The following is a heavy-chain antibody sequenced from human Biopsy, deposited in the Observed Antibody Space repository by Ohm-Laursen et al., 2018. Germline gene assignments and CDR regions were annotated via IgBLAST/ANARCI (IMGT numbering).Heavy chain of an antibody. CDR1: GHSITNRD. CDR3: ARDETGSSVFGPYYYGMDV. V-gene: IGHV1-46*01. J-gene: IGHJ6*02. D-gene: IGHD3-9*01. CDR2: INPTGGTT. Sequence: SSVKVSCKASGHSITNRDINWVRQATGQGLEWMGIINPTGGTTSYAEKFQGRVTLTRDTSTGTVYLELNSLIYEDTALYYCARDETGSSVFGPYYYGMDVWGQGTTVTVSS.